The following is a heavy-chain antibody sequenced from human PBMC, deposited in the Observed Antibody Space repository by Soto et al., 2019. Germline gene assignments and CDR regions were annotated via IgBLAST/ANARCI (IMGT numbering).Heavy chain of an antibody. Sequence: GGSLRLSCAASGFTFSSYAMSWVRQAPGKGLEWVSAISGSGGSTYYADSVKGRFTISRDNSKNTPYLQMNSLRAEDTAVYYCAKQYSGYDQYGMDVWGQGTTVTVSS. V-gene: IGHV3-23*01. CDR3: AKQYSGYDQYGMDV. J-gene: IGHJ6*02. CDR1: GFTFSSYA. D-gene: IGHD5-12*01. CDR2: ISGSGGST.